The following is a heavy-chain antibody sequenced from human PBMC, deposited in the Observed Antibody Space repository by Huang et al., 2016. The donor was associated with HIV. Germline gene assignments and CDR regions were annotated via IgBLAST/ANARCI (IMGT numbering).Heavy chain of an antibody. Sequence: QVHLVQSGAEVKKPGASVKVSCKASGYTFTNYDINWVRQAPGRGLEWMGCMNPNTGNTGFAQSFQGRVTMTRKTSITTAYMELTSVTSEDTAVYYCARSAYGDLDYWGLGTLVIVSS. D-gene: IGHD4-17*01. CDR3: ARSAYGDLDY. V-gene: IGHV1-8*02. CDR1: GYTFTNYD. J-gene: IGHJ4*02. CDR2: MNPNTGNT.